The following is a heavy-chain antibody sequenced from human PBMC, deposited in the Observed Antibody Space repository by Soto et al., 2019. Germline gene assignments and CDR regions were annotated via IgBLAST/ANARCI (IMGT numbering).Heavy chain of an antibody. CDR1: GDAISSGGNY. D-gene: IGHD3-3*01. V-gene: IGHV4-31*03. J-gene: IGHJ5*01. CDR2: IYHSGTT. CDR3: AREATTIFGVVKVSGNWFDS. Sequence: TLSLTCTVSGDAISSGGNYWSWIRQRPGKGLEWIGFIYHSGTTQYNPSLKSRLTISVDTSKNQFSLKLTSVTAADTALYYCAREATTIFGVVKVSGNWFDSWGQGTLVTVSS.